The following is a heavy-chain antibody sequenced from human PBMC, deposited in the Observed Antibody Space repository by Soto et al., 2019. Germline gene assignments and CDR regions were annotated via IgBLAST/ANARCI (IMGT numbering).Heavy chain of an antibody. D-gene: IGHD4-17*01. J-gene: IGHJ4*02. V-gene: IGHV3-23*01. CDR3: AKALRRFDY. CDR2: ITVSGAYT. Sequence: SGGSLRLSCAASGFTFSTYAGGWVRQAPGKGLEWVSSITVSGAYTYYADSVKGRFTISRDNSKNTLYLHMNSLRAEDTAVYYCAKALRRFDYWGQGTLVTVSS. CDR1: GFTFSTYA.